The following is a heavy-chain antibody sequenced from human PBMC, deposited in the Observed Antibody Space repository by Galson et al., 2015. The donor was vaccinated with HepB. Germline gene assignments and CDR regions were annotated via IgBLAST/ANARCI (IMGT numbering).Heavy chain of an antibody. CDR1: GYTFTSYG. J-gene: IGHJ4*02. CDR3: ARVSYYGSGSYYTLDY. CDR2: ISAYNGNT. D-gene: IGHD3-10*01. V-gene: IGHV1-18*01. Sequence: SVKVSCKASGYTFTSYGISWVRQAPGQGLEWMGWISAYNGNTNYAQKLQGRVTMTTDTSTSTAYMELRSLRSDDTAVYYCARVSYYGSGSYYTLDYWGQGTLVTVSS.